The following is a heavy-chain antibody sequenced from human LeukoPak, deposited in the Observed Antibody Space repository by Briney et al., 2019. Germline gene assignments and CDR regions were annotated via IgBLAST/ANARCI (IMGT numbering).Heavy chain of an antibody. D-gene: IGHD3-22*01. CDR1: GFTFNSSA. V-gene: IGHV3-23*01. CDR2: ISGSGAGT. Sequence: GGSLRLSCAASGFTFNSSAMTWVRQAPGKGLEWVSAISGSGAGTYYADSVKGRFTISRDNSKNTVYLQMNSLRAEDTAVYYCAKDVGNYYDGSGYLRALPFASWFQGTMVSVCS. CDR3: AKDVGNYYDGSGYLRALPFAS. J-gene: IGHJ4*02.